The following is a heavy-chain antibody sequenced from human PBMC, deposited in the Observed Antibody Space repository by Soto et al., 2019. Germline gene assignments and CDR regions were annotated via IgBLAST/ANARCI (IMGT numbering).Heavy chain of an antibody. V-gene: IGHV5-10-1*01. D-gene: IGHD3-22*01. Sequence: GESLKISCKGSGYSFTSYWISWVRQMPGKGLEWMGRIDPSDSYTNYSPSFQGHVTISADKSISTAYLQWSSLKASDTAMYYCARQEGYYVSSGYYYGYYGMDVWGRGTTVTGSS. J-gene: IGHJ6*02. CDR2: IDPSDSYT. CDR3: ARQEGYYVSSGYYYGYYGMDV. CDR1: GYSFTSYW.